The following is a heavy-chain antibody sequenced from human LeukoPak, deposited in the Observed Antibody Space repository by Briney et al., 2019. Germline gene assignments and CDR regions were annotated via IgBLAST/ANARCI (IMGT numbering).Heavy chain of an antibody. CDR3: ARDLTGSDPPFGELGGG. V-gene: IGHV1-18*01. CDR2: ISAYNGNT. D-gene: IGHD3-10*01. Sequence: ASVKVSCKASGYTFTSYGISWVRQAPGQGLEWMGWISAYNGNTDYAQKLQGRVTMTTDTSTSTAYMELRSLRSDDTAVYYCARDLTGSDPPFGELGGGWGQGTLVTVSS. J-gene: IGHJ4*02. CDR1: GYTFTSYG.